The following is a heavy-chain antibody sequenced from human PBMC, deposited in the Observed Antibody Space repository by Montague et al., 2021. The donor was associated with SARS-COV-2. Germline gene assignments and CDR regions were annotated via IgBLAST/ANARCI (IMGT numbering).Heavy chain of an antibody. J-gene: IGHJ4*02. D-gene: IGHD6-13*01. CDR2: TYYRSKWYT. V-gene: IGHV6-1*01. Sequence: CAISGDSVSSNSAAWNWIRQSPSEGLEWLGRTYYRSKWYTDYAPSVKTRTTITPDTSNNQFSLALNSVTAADTAIYYCASHPVFQQLYSWGQGTLVSVSS. CDR1: GDSVSSNSAA. CDR3: ASHPVFQQLYS.